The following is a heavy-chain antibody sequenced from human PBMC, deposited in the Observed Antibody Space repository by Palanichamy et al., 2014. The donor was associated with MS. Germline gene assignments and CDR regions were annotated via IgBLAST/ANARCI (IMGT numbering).Heavy chain of an antibody. J-gene: IGHJ4*02. CDR1: GFTFSSCG. CDR3: AKDIVGATTSPWGIDY. V-gene: IGHV3-30*18. Sequence: QVQLVESGGGVVQPGRSLRLSCAASGFTFSSCGMHWVRQAPGKGLEWVAVISYDGSNKYNADSVKGRFTISRDNSKNTLYLQMNSLRAEDTAVYYCAKDIVGATTSPWGIDYWGQGTLVTVSS. D-gene: IGHD1-26*01. CDR2: ISYDGSNK.